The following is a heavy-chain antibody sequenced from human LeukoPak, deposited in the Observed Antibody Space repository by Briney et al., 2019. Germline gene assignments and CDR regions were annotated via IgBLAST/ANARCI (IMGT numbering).Heavy chain of an antibody. J-gene: IGHJ4*02. CDR2: ISGSGGST. D-gene: IGHD3-9*01. Sequence: GGSLRLSCAASGFTFSSYAMSWVRPAPGKGLEWVSAISGSGGSTYYADSVKGRFTISRDNSKNTLYLQMNSLRAEDTAVYYCAKDRSLGTYYDILTGYSKGYYFDYWGQGTLVTVSS. V-gene: IGHV3-23*01. CDR1: GFTFSSYA. CDR3: AKDRSLGTYYDILTGYSKGYYFDY.